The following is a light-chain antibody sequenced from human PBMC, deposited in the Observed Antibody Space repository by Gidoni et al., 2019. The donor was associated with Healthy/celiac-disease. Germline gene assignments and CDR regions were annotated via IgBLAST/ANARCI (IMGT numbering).Light chain of an antibody. V-gene: IGLV2-14*01. CDR1: SSDVGGYNY. CDR2: EVS. CDR3: SSYTSSSTLVV. J-gene: IGLJ2*01. Sequence: HSALTPPASVSGSPGQSITISCTGTSSDVGGYNYVSWYQQHPGKAPKLMIYEVSNRPSGVSNRFSGSKSGNTASLTISGLQAEDAADYYCSSYTSSSTLVVFGGGTKLTVL.